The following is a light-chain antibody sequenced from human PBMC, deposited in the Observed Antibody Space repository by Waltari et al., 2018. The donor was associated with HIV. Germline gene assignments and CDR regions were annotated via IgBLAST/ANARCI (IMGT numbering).Light chain of an antibody. Sequence: QSALTQPASVSGSTGQSITISCTGTSSDVGSYNLVSWHQQHPGKAPKLMIYEVSKRPSGVSNRFSGSKSGNNASLTISGLQAEDGADYYCCSYAGSNTGVFGGGTKLTVL. CDR3: CSYAGSNTGV. CDR1: SSDVGSYNL. J-gene: IGLJ3*02. CDR2: EVS. V-gene: IGLV2-23*02.